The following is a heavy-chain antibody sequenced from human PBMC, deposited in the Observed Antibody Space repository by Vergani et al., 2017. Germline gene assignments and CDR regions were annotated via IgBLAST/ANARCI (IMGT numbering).Heavy chain of an antibody. D-gene: IGHD3-10*01. CDR1: GFTFSSYG. V-gene: IGHV3-30*18. CDR2: ISNDGSNK. Sequence: QVQLVESGGGVVQPGRSLRLSCAASGFTFSSYGMHWVRQAPGKGLEWVAVISNDGSNKYYADSVKGRFTISRDNSKNTLYLQMNSLRAEDTAVYYCAKALLWFGELPSPNWFDPWGQGTLVTVSS. CDR3: AKALLWFGELPSPNWFDP. J-gene: IGHJ5*02.